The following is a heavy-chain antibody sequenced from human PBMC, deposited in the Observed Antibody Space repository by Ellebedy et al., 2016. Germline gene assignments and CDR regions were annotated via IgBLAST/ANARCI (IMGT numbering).Heavy chain of an antibody. CDR3: ARGRSGYYYGSGSYWRY. Sequence: SETLSLXCAVYGGSFSGYYWSWIRQPPGKGLEWIGEINHSGSTNYNPSLKSRVTISVDTSKNQFSLKLSSVTAADTAVYYCARGRSGYYYGSGSYWRYWGQGTLVTVSS. J-gene: IGHJ4*02. CDR2: INHSGST. V-gene: IGHV4-34*01. D-gene: IGHD3-10*01. CDR1: GGSFSGYY.